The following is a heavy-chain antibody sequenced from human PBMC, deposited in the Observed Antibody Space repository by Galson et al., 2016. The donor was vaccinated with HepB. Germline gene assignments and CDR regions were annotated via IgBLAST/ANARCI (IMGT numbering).Heavy chain of an antibody. D-gene: IGHD6-19*01. CDR3: AMGNSGWPDY. CDR1: GFTFRNYR. J-gene: IGHJ4*02. CDR2: IWYDGGKK. V-gene: IGHV3-33*03. Sequence: SLRLSCAASGFTFRNYRMNWVRQAPGKGLEWVAIIWYDGGKKYYADSVKGRFTISRDNSKNTLYLQMNSLRAEDTAVYYCAMGNSGWPDYWGQGTLVTVSS.